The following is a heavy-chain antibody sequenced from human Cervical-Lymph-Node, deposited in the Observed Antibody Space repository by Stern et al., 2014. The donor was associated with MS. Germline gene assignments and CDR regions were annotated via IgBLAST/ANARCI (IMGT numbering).Heavy chain of an antibody. D-gene: IGHD2-15*01. J-gene: IGHJ5*02. CDR2: IIPILGLA. Sequence: QVQLLKSGAEVKKPGSSMNVSCKTSGGTFISSYAITWMRQAPGQGLEWMGRIIPILGLANYAQKFQGRVTITADTSTSTSYMELSSLRSEDTAVYYCARGVVSNRAAATLHNLFDPWGQGTLVTVSS. CDR1: GGTFISSYA. V-gene: IGHV1-69*04. CDR3: ARGVVSNRAAATLHNLFDP.